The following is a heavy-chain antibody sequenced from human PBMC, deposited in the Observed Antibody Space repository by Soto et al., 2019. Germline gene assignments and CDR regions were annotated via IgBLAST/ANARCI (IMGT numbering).Heavy chain of an antibody. CDR2: INPNGGST. D-gene: IGHD6-6*01. V-gene: IGHV1-46*01. J-gene: IGHJ6*03. Sequence: GASVKVSCKASGYTFINYYMHWVRQAPGQGLEWMGIINPNGGSTTYAQKFQGRVTLTRDTSTNTVNMELSSLRSEDTAVYYCARDEYSSPNPRYYYHYYMDFRGKGTTVTVSS. CDR1: GYTFINYY. CDR3: ARDEYSSPNPRYYYHYYMDF.